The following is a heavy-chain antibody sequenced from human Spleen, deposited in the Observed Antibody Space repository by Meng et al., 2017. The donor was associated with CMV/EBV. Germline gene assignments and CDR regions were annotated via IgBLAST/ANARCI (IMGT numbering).Heavy chain of an antibody. D-gene: IGHD3-22*01. J-gene: IGHJ4*02. CDR2: IYYSGST. Sequence: SETLSLTCTVSGGSISSSSYYWGWIRQPPGKGLEWIGSIYYSGSTYYNPSLKSRVTISVDTSKNQFSLKLSSVTAADTAVYYCARVPFYFDSSGYLTFDHWSQGTLVTVSS. V-gene: IGHV4-39*07. CDR3: ARVPFYFDSSGYLTFDH. CDR1: GGSISSSSYY.